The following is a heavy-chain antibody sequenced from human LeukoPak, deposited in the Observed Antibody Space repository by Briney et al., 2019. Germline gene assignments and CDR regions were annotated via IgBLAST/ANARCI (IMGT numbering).Heavy chain of an antibody. J-gene: IGHJ3*02. CDR2: IYDSGST. Sequence: PSAALSLSCTVSGASIRSGDYYWSWIRQPPGEGLEWIGYIYDSGSTYYNPSLKSRITISVDTSENRFSLKLSSVTATDTAVYYCARDCSGGSCYGAFEIWGQGTMVTVSS. D-gene: IGHD2-15*01. CDR1: GASIRSGDYY. V-gene: IGHV4-30-4*01. CDR3: ARDCSGGSCYGAFEI.